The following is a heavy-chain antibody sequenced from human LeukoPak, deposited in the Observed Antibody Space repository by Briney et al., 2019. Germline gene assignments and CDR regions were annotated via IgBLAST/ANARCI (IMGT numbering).Heavy chain of an antibody. CDR2: ISTSGANT. V-gene: IGHV3-23*01. Sequence: GGSLRLSCAASGFTFSGYSMSWVRQAPGKGPEWVSAISTSGANTYYADSLKGRFTISRDNSKNTLYLQMNSLRAEDTALYYCAKDRPTWPIDYWGQGTLVTVSS. J-gene: IGHJ4*02. D-gene: IGHD5-12*01. CDR3: AKDRPTWPIDY. CDR1: GFTFSGYS.